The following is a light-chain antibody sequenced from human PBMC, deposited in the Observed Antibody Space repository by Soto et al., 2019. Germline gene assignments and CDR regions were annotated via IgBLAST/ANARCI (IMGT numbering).Light chain of an antibody. Sequence: DIQMTQSPSSLSASVGDRVTITCRASQNIRTYLTWYQQKPGKGPTVLIYAASTLQRGVPSRFSGSTTGTDFTLTITGLQPEDSATYYCQQTLSVPRTFGLGTKVDI. CDR2: AAS. V-gene: IGKV1-39*01. CDR3: QQTLSVPRT. CDR1: QNIRTY. J-gene: IGKJ1*01.